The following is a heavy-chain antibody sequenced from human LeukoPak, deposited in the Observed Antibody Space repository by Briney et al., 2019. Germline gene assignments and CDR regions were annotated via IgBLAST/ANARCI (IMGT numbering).Heavy chain of an antibody. D-gene: IGHD3-10*01. J-gene: IGHJ5*02. V-gene: IGHV4-39*07. CDR1: GGSISSSSYY. Sequence: PSETLSLTCTVSGGSISSSSYYWGWIRQPPGKGLEWIGSIYYSGSTYYNPSLKSRVTISVDTSKNQFSLKLSSVTAADTAVYYCASCGNMVRGVMGNWFDPWGQGTLVTVSS. CDR3: ASCGNMVRGVMGNWFDP. CDR2: IYYSGST.